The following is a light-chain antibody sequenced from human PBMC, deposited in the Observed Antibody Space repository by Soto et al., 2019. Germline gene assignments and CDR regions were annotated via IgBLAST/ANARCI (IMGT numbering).Light chain of an antibody. CDR3: SSYTSSSTLEV. V-gene: IGLV2-14*01. CDR1: SSDVGGYNY. CDR2: EVS. J-gene: IGLJ1*01. Sequence: LTQPASVSGSPGQSITISCTGTSSDVGGYNYVSWYQQHPGKAPKLMIYEVSNRPSGVSNRFSGSKSGNTASLTISGLXAEDEAAYYCSSYTSSSTLEVFGTGTKATVL.